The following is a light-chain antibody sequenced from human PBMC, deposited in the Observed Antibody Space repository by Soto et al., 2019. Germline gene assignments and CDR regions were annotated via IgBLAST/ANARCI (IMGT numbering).Light chain of an antibody. V-gene: IGLV4-69*01. CDR1: SGHSSYA. CDR2: LHSDGSH. Sequence: QPVLTQSPSASASLGASVKLTCTLSSGHSSYAIAWHQQQPEKGPRYLMKLHSDGSHTKGDGIPDRFSGSSSGAERYLTISSLQSEDEADYYCQTWDTGIQVFGGGTKLTVL. CDR3: QTWDTGIQV. J-gene: IGLJ2*01.